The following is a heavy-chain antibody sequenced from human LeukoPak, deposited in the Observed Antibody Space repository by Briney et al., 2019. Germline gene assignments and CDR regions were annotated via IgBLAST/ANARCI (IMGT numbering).Heavy chain of an antibody. J-gene: IGHJ6*03. CDR2: INHSGST. Sequence: PSETLSLTCAVYGGSFSSYYWSWIRQPPGKGLEWIGEINHSGSTNYKPSLKSRVTISVDTSKNQFSLKLSSVTAADTAVYYCARRLGRKFGERFYYYHYMDVWGKGTTVTISS. V-gene: IGHV4-34*01. D-gene: IGHD3-10*01. CDR3: ARRLGRKFGERFYYYHYMDV. CDR1: GGSFSSYY.